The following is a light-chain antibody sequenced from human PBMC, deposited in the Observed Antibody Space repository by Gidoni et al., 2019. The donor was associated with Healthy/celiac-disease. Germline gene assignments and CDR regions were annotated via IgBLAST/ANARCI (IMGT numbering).Light chain of an antibody. CDR1: QDISHY. J-gene: IGKJ4*01. V-gene: IGKV1-33*01. Sequence: DIQMTQSPSSLSASVGDRVTITCQASQDISHYFNWYQQKPGKATKLLIYDASNLETGVPSRFSGSGSGTDFTFTISILQPEDIATYYCQQYDNPLTFGGGTKVEIK. CDR3: QQYDNPLT. CDR2: DAS.